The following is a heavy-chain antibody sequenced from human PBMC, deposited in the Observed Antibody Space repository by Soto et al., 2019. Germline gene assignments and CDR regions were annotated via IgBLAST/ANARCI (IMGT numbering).Heavy chain of an antibody. V-gene: IGHV3-11*06. J-gene: IGHJ5*02. Sequence: GGSLRLSCAASGFAFIDYYMSWIRQAPGKGLEWVSYISSSSSYTNYADSVKGRFTISRDNAKNSLYLQMNSLRAEDTAVYYCARDFEQYQLLQYNWFDPWGQGTLVTVSS. CDR3: ARDFEQYQLLQYNWFDP. D-gene: IGHD2-2*01. CDR1: GFAFIDYY. CDR2: ISSSSSYT.